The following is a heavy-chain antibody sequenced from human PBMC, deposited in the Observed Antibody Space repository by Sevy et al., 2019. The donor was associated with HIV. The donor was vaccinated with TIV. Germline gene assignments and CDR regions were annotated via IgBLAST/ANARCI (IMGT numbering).Heavy chain of an antibody. V-gene: IGHV4-59*01. Sequence: SDTLSLTCTVSGGSISSYYWSWIRQPPGKGLEWIGYIYYSGSTNYNPSLKSRVTISVDTSKNQFSLKLSSVTAADTAVYYCARVGYDFWSGPTFDPWGQGTLVTVSS. CDR3: ARVGYDFWSGPTFDP. CDR1: GGSISSYY. J-gene: IGHJ5*02. D-gene: IGHD3-3*01. CDR2: IYYSGST.